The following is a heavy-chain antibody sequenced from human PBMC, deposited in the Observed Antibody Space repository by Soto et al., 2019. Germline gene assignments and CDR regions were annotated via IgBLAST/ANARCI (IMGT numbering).Heavy chain of an antibody. CDR2: IKEDGSEK. V-gene: IGHV3-7*01. CDR1: GFTFSNYW. CDR3: SRDVVVGAKALNY. J-gene: IGHJ4*02. Sequence: GGSLRLSCAASGFTFSNYWMTWVRQAPGKGLGWVANIKEDGSEKHYVDSVKGRFTISRDNAKNSLYLQMNSLRVEDTAVYFCSRDVVVGAKALNYWGQGALVTVSP. D-gene: IGHD2-15*01.